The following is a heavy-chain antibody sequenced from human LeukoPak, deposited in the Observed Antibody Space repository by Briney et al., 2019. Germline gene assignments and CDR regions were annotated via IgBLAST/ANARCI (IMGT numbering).Heavy chain of an antibody. Sequence: PGGSLRLSCAASGFTFSSYWMSWVRQAPGKGLEWVANIKQDGSEKYYVDSVKGRFTIFRDNAKNSLYLQMNSLRAEDTAVYYCARALGYCSSTSCYPDYWGQGTLVTVSS. D-gene: IGHD2-2*01. V-gene: IGHV3-7*01. CDR1: GFTFSSYW. CDR3: ARALGYCSSTSCYPDY. J-gene: IGHJ4*02. CDR2: IKQDGSEK.